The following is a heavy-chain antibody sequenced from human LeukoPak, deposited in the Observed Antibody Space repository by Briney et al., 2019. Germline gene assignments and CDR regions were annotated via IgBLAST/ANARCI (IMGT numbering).Heavy chain of an antibody. CDR1: GYTPTTYY. CDR3: ARVGEQLDPIGYYYYYMDV. D-gene: IGHD6-13*01. V-gene: IGHV1-46*01. J-gene: IGHJ6*03. Sequence: ASVKVSCKTSGYTPTTYYMHWVRQAPGQGLEWMGIFHPNGDTTSAQKFQGRVTITADKSTSTAYMELSSLRSEDTAVYYCARVGEQLDPIGYYYYYMDVWGKGTTVTVSS. CDR2: FHPNGDTT.